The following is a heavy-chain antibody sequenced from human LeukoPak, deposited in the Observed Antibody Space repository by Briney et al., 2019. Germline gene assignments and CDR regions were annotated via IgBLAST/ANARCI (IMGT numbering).Heavy chain of an antibody. V-gene: IGHV3-30-3*01. Sequence: GGSLRLSCAASGFTFSSYAMHWVRQAPGKGLEWVAVISYDGSNKYYADSVKGRFTISRDNSKNTLYLQMNSLRAEDTAVYYCARDSGRDSSSWYDAFDIWGQGTMVTVSS. D-gene: IGHD6-13*01. CDR3: ARDSGRDSSSWYDAFDI. J-gene: IGHJ3*02. CDR2: ISYDGSNK. CDR1: GFTFSSYA.